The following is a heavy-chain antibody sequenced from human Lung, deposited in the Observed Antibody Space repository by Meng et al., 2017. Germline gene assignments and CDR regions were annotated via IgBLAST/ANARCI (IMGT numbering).Heavy chain of an antibody. CDR2: INHSGST. CDR1: GGSFSDYY. V-gene: IGHV4-34*01. CDR3: ARGPTTMAHDFDY. J-gene: IGHJ4*02. D-gene: IGHD4-11*01. Sequence: QVQLRQGGAGLFKPSDPLSRTCVVSGGSFSDYYWSWIRQPPGKGLEWIGEINHSGSTNYNPSLESRATVSVDTSQNNLSLKLSSVAAADSAVYYCARGPTTMAHDFDYWGQGTLVTVSS.